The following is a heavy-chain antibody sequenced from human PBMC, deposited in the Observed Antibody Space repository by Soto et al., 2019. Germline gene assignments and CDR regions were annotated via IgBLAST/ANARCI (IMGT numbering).Heavy chain of an antibody. CDR1: GGSISSRFYY. Sequence: SETLSLTCTVSGGSISSRFYYWGWIRQPPGKGLEWIGSIYHSGSTYHNPSLKSRVTISVDTSKNQFSLKLSSVTAADTAVYYCARHAYDSSGYWGGRFDSWGQGALVTVSS. CDR3: ARHAYDSSGYWGGRFDS. D-gene: IGHD3-22*01. J-gene: IGHJ4*02. V-gene: IGHV4-39*01. CDR2: IYHSGST.